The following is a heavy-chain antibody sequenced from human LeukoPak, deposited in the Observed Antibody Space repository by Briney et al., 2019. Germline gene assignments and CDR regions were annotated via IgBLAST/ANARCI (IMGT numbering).Heavy chain of an antibody. CDR1: GGSFSGYY. Sequence: SETLSLTCAVYGGSFSGYYWSWIRQPPGKGLEWIGEIDHSGSTNYYPSLKSRVTISVDTSKNQFSLKLSSVTAADTAVYYCARYGYSSSWEHDYWGQGTLVTVSS. CDR3: ARYGYSSSWEHDY. J-gene: IGHJ4*02. V-gene: IGHV4-34*01. CDR2: IDHSGST. D-gene: IGHD6-13*01.